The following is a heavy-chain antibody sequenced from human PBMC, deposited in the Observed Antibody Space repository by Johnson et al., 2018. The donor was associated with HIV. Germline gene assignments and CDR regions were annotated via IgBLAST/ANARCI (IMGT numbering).Heavy chain of an antibody. CDR1: GFSVSASY. Sequence: EVQLVESGGGLVQPGGSLRLSCAASGFSVSASYMSWLRQAPGKALEWVSVIYRGGATYYAASVQGRFTISRDNAKNTLYLQMNSLRAEDTAVYYCARGGLLWFGHPADWGQGTMVTVSS. CDR2: IYRGGAT. D-gene: IGHD3-10*01. CDR3: ARGGLLWFGHPAD. V-gene: IGHV3-66*01. J-gene: IGHJ3*01.